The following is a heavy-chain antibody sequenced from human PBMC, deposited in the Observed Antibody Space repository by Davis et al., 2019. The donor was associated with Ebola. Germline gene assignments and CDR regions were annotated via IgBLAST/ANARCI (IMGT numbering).Heavy chain of an antibody. CDR2: INGDGSTT. J-gene: IGHJ4*02. V-gene: IGHV3-74*01. Sequence: GESLITSSAAPGFTFSTFWMHWVRHAPGKGLVWVSRINGDGSTTSYADSVKGRFTISRDNAKNTLYLQMDSLTAEDTAVYYCARVRSNILTGYHYWGQGTVVTVSS. D-gene: IGHD3-9*01. CDR3: ARVRSNILTGYHY. CDR1: GFTFSTFW.